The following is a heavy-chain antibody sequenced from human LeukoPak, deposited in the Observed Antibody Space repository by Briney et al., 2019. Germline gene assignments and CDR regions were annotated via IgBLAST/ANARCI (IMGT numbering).Heavy chain of an antibody. Sequence: GGSLRLSCAASGFTFSNARMSWVRQAPGKGLEWVGRIKSKTDGGTTNYTAPVNGRFTISRDDSKNTLYLQMNSLKTEDTAVYYCTTDLAAMVRAVDYWGQGTLVTVSS. V-gene: IGHV3-15*01. J-gene: IGHJ4*02. CDR3: TTDLAAMVRAVDY. CDR2: IKSKTDGGTT. D-gene: IGHD5-18*01. CDR1: GFTFSNAR.